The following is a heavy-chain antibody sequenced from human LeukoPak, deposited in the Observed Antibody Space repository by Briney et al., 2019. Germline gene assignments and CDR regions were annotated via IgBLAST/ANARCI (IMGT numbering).Heavy chain of an antibody. CDR1: GGSISSYY. CDR3: ARGSTIFGVVIWNNFDY. CDR2: IYYSGST. D-gene: IGHD3-3*01. Sequence: PSETLSLTCTVCGGSISSYYWSWLRQPPGKALVWLGYIYYSGSTNYNPSLKSRVTISVATSKNQFSLKLSSVTAADTAVYYWARGSTIFGVVIWNNFDYWGQGTLVTVSS. V-gene: IGHV4-59*01. J-gene: IGHJ4*02.